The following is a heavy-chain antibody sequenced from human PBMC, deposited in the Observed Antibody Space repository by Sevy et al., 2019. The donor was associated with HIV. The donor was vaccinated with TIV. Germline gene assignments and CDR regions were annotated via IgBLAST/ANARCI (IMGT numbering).Heavy chain of an antibody. CDR1: GYTLTELS. Sequence: ASVKVSCKVSGYTLTELSMHWVRQAPGKGLEWMGGFDPEDGETIYAQKFQGRVTMTEDTSTDTAYMELSSLRSEDTAVYYCATDHLRSSARGYFDYWCQGTLVTVSS. J-gene: IGHJ4*02. CDR3: ATDHLRSSARGYFDY. V-gene: IGHV1-24*01. CDR2: FDPEDGET. D-gene: IGHD6-6*01.